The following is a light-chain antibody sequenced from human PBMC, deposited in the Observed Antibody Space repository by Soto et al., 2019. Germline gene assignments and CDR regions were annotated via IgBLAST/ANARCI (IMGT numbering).Light chain of an antibody. CDR1: QNIGSW. Sequence: DIQMTQSPSSVSAFVGDRVTITCRASQNIGSWLAWYQQKTGKAPKLLIFGASNLQSGVPSRFSGSGSGTDFTLTICSRQSDDIATFYCQQANSFPFTFGPRTKVHIK. J-gene: IGKJ3*01. CDR3: QQANSFPFT. V-gene: IGKV1-12*01. CDR2: GAS.